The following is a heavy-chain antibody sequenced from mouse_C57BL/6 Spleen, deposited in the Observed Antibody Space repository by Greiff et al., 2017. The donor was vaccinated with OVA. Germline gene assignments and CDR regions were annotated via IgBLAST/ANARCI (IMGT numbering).Heavy chain of an antibody. CDR2: IDPSDGDT. J-gene: IGHJ4*01. V-gene: IGHV1-69*01. D-gene: IGHD3-2*02. CDR3: AEREATYYAMDY. Sequence: VQLQQPGAELVMPGASVKLSCKASGYTFTSYWMHWVKQRPGQGLEWIGEIDPSDGDTNYNEKFKGKSTLTVDKSSSTAYMQLSSLTSEDSAVYYCAEREATYYAMDYWGQGTSVTVSS. CDR1: GYTFTSYW.